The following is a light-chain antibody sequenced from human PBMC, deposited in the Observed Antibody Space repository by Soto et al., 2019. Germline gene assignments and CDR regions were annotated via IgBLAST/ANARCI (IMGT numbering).Light chain of an antibody. V-gene: IGKV1-5*01. CDR3: QQYATSAPT. CDR2: AAS. Sequence: ADKVTITSRASQCISSRLAWYQQRPREAPKLLIYAASSLASGVPSRFSGSGSGTEFTLTISSVQPTDFATYYCQQYATSAPTFGQGTKLEI. CDR1: QCISSR. J-gene: IGKJ2*01.